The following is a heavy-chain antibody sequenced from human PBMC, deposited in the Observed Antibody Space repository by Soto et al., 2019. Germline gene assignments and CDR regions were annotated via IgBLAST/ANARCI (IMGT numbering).Heavy chain of an antibody. V-gene: IGHV4-4*07. CDR1: GGSISSYY. Sequence: PSETLSLTCTVSGGSISSYYWSWIRQPAGKGLEWIGRIYTSGSTNYNPSLKSRVTMSVDTSKNQFSLKLSSVTAADTAVYYCARNDYSNSYYYYGTDVWGQGTTVTVSS. CDR3: ARNDYSNSYYYYGTDV. J-gene: IGHJ6*02. D-gene: IGHD4-4*01. CDR2: IYTSGST.